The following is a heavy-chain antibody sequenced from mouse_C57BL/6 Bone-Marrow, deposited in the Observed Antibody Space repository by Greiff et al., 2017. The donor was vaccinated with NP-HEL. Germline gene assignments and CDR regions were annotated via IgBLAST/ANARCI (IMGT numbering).Heavy chain of an antibody. D-gene: IGHD1-1*01. CDR3: ARPSIYYYGSSGDYYAMDY. Sequence: VQLQQPGAELVKPGASVKLSCKASGYTFTSYWMHWVKQRPGQGLEWIGMIHPNSGSTNYNEKFKSKATLTVDKSSSTAYMQLSSLTSEDSAVYYCARPSIYYYGSSGDYYAMDYWGQGTSVTVSS. J-gene: IGHJ4*01. CDR2: IHPNSGST. CDR1: GYTFTSYW. V-gene: IGHV1-64*01.